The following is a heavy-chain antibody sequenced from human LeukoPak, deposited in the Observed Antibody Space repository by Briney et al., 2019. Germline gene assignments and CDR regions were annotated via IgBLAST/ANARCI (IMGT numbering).Heavy chain of an antibody. J-gene: IGHJ4*02. V-gene: IGHV1-2*02. Sequence: ASVKVSCKASGYTFTGYYMHWVRQAPGQGLEWMGWINPDNGGTNYAQKFQGRVTMTRDMSISTAYMELSRLRSDDTAVYYCARAVRTDWTLDYWGQGTLVTVSS. CDR1: GYTFTGYY. CDR3: ARAVRTDWTLDY. D-gene: IGHD3/OR15-3a*01. CDR2: INPDNGGT.